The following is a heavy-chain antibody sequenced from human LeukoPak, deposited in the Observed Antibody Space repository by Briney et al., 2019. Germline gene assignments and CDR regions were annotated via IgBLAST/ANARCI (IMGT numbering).Heavy chain of an antibody. CDR1: GFTFSSYG. Sequence: GGSLRLSCAASGFTFSSYGMHWVRQAPGKGLEWVAVISYDGSKYYLDSVKGRFTISRDNSKNTLYLQMNSLRVEDTAVYYCDCSSTSCYAAGDYWGQGTLVTVSS. J-gene: IGHJ4*02. CDR3: DCSSTSCYAAGDY. CDR2: ISYDGSK. V-gene: IGHV3-30*03. D-gene: IGHD2-2*01.